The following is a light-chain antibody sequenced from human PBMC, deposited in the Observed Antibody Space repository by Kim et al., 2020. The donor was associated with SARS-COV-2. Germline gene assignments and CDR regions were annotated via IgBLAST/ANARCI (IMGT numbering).Light chain of an antibody. CDR2: RVS. J-gene: IGKJ5*01. CDR1: QGLVYSDETTH. Sequence: PASISCRSSQGLVYSDETTHLYWFHQRPGQSPSRLIYRVSNRDSGVPDRFTGSGSGTDFTLKITRVEAEDAGVYYCMQATHWPITFGQGTRLEIK. CDR3: MQATHWPIT. V-gene: IGKV2-30*01.